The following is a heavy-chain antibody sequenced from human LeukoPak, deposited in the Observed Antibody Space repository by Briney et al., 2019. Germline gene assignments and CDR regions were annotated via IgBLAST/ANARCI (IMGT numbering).Heavy chain of an antibody. V-gene: IGHV5-51*01. CDR1: GYIFTTYW. D-gene: IGHD4-17*01. CDR3: ARQPIYGDSFFDY. Sequence: GESLKISCKGSGYIFTTYWIGWVRQMPGKGLEWMGIIYPSDSETRYSPSFQGQVTISADKSISTAYLQWSSLKASDTAMYYCARQPIYGDSFFDYWGQGTLVTVSS. J-gene: IGHJ4*02. CDR2: IYPSDSET.